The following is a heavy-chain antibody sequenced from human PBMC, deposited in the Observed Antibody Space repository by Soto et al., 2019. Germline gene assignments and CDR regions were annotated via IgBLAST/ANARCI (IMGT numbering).Heavy chain of an antibody. CDR2: TSYDGKS. CDR3: AIDLSSGYQTFYFDY. D-gene: IGHD3-22*01. J-gene: IGHJ4*01. Sequence: SSETLSLTCKVSGYLLNSGYSWGWIRQSPGKGLEWIGSTSYDGKSYYKPSLKSRVVMSVDLANNQFSLRLRSVTAADAAVYYCAIDLSSGYQTFYFDYWGERTPVTASA. V-gene: IGHV4-38-2*02. CDR1: GYLLNSGYS.